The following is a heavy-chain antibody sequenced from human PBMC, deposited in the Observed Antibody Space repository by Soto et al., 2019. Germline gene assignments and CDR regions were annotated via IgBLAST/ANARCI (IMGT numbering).Heavy chain of an antibody. CDR2: TSAYHGNT. CDR3: ARSPRSGGSGRFDP. J-gene: IGHJ5*02. D-gene: IGHD2-15*01. CDR1: GYTFTSYG. Sequence: ASVKVSCKASGYTFTSYGISWVRQAPGQGLEWMGWTSAYHGNTNYAQKLQGRVTMTTDTSTSTAYMALRSLRSDDTAVYSCARSPRSGGSGRFDPWGQRTLLTVSS. V-gene: IGHV1-18*01.